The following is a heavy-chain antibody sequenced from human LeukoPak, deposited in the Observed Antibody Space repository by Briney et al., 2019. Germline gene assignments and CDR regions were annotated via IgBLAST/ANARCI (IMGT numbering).Heavy chain of an antibody. J-gene: IGHJ4*02. Sequence: GGSLRLSCAASGFTFSAYEMNWVRQAPGKGLEPVSYISGSGSSLSYADSVRGRFTISRDNSKNTLYLHMNSLRAEDTAVYYCARDSPYSGNYSPIDYWGQGTLVTVSS. D-gene: IGHD1-26*01. V-gene: IGHV3-48*03. CDR3: ARDSPYSGNYSPIDY. CDR2: ISGSGSSL. CDR1: GFTFSAYE.